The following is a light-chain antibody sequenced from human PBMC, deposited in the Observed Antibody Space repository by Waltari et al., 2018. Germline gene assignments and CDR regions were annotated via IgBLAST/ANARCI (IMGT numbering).Light chain of an antibody. CDR3: SSYTSSSTPLV. J-gene: IGLJ1*01. V-gene: IGLV2-14*03. CDR1: SSDVGGYNY. CDR2: DVS. Sequence: QSALTQPASVSGSPGQSITISCTGTSSDVGGYNYVSWYQKHPGKAPKLMIYDVSNRPSGVSNPSSGSKSGNTASLTISGLQAEDEADYYCSSYTSSSTPLVFGTGTKVTVL.